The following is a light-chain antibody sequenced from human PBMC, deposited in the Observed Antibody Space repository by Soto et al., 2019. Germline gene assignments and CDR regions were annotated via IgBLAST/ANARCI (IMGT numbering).Light chain of an antibody. CDR1: HSINTF. CDR3: QQGRM. V-gene: IGKV3-11*01. Sequence: EIVVTQSPVTLSLSQGERATLSCRASHSINTFLAWYQQKPGQAPRLLIYDASDRATGIPDRFSGSGSGTDFTLTISSLEPEDFAVYYCQQGRMFGQGTKVDIK. J-gene: IGKJ1*01. CDR2: DAS.